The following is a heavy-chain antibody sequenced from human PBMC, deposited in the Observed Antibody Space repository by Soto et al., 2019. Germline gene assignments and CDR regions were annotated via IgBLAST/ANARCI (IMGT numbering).Heavy chain of an antibody. CDR3: ARGIASHDSY. D-gene: IGHD3-16*01. CDR2: INKDGSKK. V-gene: IGHV3-7*01. CDR1: GFTLSNYW. J-gene: IGHJ4*02. Sequence: QLVESGGGLVQPGGSLRLSCAASGFTLSNYWMTWVRQGAGKGLEWVANINKDGSKKYYVDSVKGRFTISRDNTKNSVYLQMNSLRAEDTAVYYCARGIASHDSYWGQGTLVTVSS.